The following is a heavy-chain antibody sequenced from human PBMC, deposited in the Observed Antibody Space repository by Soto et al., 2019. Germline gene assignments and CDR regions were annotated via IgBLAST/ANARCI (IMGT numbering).Heavy chain of an antibody. CDR3: ARSISTKYCSSTSCYGYYYYGMDV. CDR1: GGTFSSYA. CDR2: IIPIFGTA. V-gene: IGHV1-69*13. Sequence: GASVKGSCKASGGTFSSYAISWVRQAPGQGFNWMGGIIPIFGTANYAQKFQGRVTITADESTSTAYMELSSLRSEDTAVYYCARSISTKYCSSTSCYGYYYYGMDVWGQGTTVTVSS. D-gene: IGHD2-2*01. J-gene: IGHJ6*02.